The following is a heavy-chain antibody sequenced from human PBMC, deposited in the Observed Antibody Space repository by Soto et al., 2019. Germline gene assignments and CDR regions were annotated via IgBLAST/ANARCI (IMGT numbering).Heavy chain of an antibody. Sequence: GGSLRLSCAASGFTFSIYGMHWFRQAPGKGLEWVAVIWYDGSNKYYADSVKGRFTISRDNSKNTLYLQMNSLRVEDTAVYYCARTVGSGHDAFDIWGQGTMVTVSS. CDR1: GFTFSIYG. D-gene: IGHD2-15*01. J-gene: IGHJ3*02. CDR3: ARTVGSGHDAFDI. CDR2: IWYDGSNK. V-gene: IGHV3-33*01.